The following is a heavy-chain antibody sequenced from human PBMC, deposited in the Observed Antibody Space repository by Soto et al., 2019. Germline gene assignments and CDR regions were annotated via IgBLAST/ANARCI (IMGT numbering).Heavy chain of an antibody. V-gene: IGHV1-8*01. D-gene: IGHD3-3*01. J-gene: IGHJ5*02. CDR2: MNTNSGDT. Sequence: QVHLVQSGAEVKRPGASVTVSCRASGYTFTNYDINWVRQATGQGLEWMGWMNTNSGDTGYAQNFEGRVTMTRNTSTSTAYMELSSLRSDDTAVYYCARAPLVGFSEWLPVYYNWFDPWGHGTLVTVSS. CDR1: GYTFTNYD. CDR3: ARAPLVGFSEWLPVYYNWFDP.